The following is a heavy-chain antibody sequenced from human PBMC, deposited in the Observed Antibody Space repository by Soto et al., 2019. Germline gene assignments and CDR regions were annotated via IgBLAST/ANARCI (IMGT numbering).Heavy chain of an antibody. V-gene: IGHV3-30-3*01. CDR3: ARDRTVTNYFDY. Sequence: GESLKISCAASGFTFSSYAMHWVRQAPGKGLEWVAVISYDGSNKYYADSVKGRFTISRDNSKNTLYLQMNSLRAEDTAVYYCARDRTVTNYFDYWGQGTLVTVSS. CDR2: ISYDGSNK. D-gene: IGHD4-4*01. CDR1: GFTFSSYA. J-gene: IGHJ4*02.